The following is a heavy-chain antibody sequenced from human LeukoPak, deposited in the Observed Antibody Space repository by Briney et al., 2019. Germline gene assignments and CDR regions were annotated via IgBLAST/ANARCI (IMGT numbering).Heavy chain of an antibody. D-gene: IGHD2-8*02. CDR2: ISHTGGT. CDR1: GGSVDSSDYY. J-gene: IGHJ3*02. CDR3: ARSLLVVPDASGEHDAFDM. Sequence: SQTLSLTCTVSGGSVDSSDYYWTWIRQPPGKGLEWIGYISHTGGTYYNSSLLSRVTISLDKSKNQFFLTLGSVTAADTAVYFCARSLLVVPDASGEHDAFDMWGQGTMVTVSS. V-gene: IGHV4-30-2*01.